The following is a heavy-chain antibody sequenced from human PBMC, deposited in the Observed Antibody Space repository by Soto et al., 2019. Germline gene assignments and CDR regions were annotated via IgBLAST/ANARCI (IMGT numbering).Heavy chain of an antibody. Sequence: QVQLVESGGGVVQPGRSLRLSCAASGFTFSSYAMHWVRQAPGKGLEWVAVISYDGSNKYYADSVKGRFTISRDNSKNTLYLQMNSLRAEDTAVYYCARDGGLGYCSGGGCYTAGWFDPWGQGTLVTVSS. CDR3: ARDGGLGYCSGGGCYTAGWFDP. V-gene: IGHV3-30-3*01. CDR2: ISYDGSNK. D-gene: IGHD2-15*01. J-gene: IGHJ5*02. CDR1: GFTFSSYA.